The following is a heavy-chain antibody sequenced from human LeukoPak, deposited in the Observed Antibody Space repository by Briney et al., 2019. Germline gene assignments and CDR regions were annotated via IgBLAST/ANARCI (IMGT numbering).Heavy chain of an antibody. Sequence: GGSLSLSYAASGFPFSSYAMSWVRQAPGKGLGWVSAIIGSGGSTYYADSVKGRFTIPRDNSKNTLYLQMNSLRAEDTAVYYCAKSLRVLRFLEWLLYFDYWGQGTLVTVSS. CDR1: GFPFSSYA. V-gene: IGHV3-23*01. CDR2: IIGSGGST. J-gene: IGHJ4*02. CDR3: AKSLRVLRFLEWLLYFDY. D-gene: IGHD3-3*01.